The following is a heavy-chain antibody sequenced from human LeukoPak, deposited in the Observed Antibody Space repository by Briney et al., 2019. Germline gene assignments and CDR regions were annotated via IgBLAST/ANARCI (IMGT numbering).Heavy chain of an antibody. D-gene: IGHD3-3*01. V-gene: IGHV1-69*05. CDR1: GGTFSSYA. J-gene: IGHJ6*03. Sequence: GASVKVSCKASGGTFSSYAISWVRQAPGQGLEWMGGIIPIFGTANYAQKFQGRVTITTDESTSTAYMELSSLRSEDTAVCYCARVKFWSGYYTPPRQSYYMDVWGKGTTVTVSS. CDR2: IIPIFGTA. CDR3: ARVKFWSGYYTPPRQSYYMDV.